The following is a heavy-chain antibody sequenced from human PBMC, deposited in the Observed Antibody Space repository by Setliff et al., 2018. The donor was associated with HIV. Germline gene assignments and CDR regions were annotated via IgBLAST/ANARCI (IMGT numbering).Heavy chain of an antibody. D-gene: IGHD1-26*01. CDR2: IYTSGST. CDR3: ARAIVGAPGDAFDI. V-gene: IGHV4-61*02. Sequence: SETLSLTCTVSGGSISSGSYYWSWIRQPAGKGLEWIGRIYTSGSTNYNPSLKSRVTISVDTSKNQFSLKMSSVTAADTAVYYCARAIVGAPGDAFDIWGQGTMVTVSS. CDR1: GGSISSGSYY. J-gene: IGHJ3*02.